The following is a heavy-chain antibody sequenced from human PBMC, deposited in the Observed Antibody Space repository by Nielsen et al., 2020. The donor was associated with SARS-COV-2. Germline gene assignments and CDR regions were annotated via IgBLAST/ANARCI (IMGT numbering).Heavy chain of an antibody. CDR2: IYYSGST. V-gene: IGHV4-39*01. Sequence: ESLKISCTVSGGSISSYYWGWIRQPPGKGLEWIGSIYYSGSTYYNPSLKSRVTISVDTSKNQFSLKLSSVTAADTAVYYCARPFTMSDAFDIWGQGTMVTVSS. D-gene: IGHD3-22*01. CDR3: ARPFTMSDAFDI. J-gene: IGHJ3*02. CDR1: GGSISSYY.